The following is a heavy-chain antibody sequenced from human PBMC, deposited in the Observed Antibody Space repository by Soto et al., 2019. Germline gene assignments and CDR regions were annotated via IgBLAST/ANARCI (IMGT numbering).Heavy chain of an antibody. V-gene: IGHV3-53*01. CDR2: IYSSGIT. CDR1: GFTVSSHN. Sequence: GSMRLSCAASGFTVSSHNISWVRQAPGKGLEWVSVIYSSGITCYADSVKGRFTISRDDSKNTVHLQVNSLRAEDTAVYYCARITSSWFDSWGQGSLVTVSS. CDR3: ARITSSWFDS. J-gene: IGHJ5*01. D-gene: IGHD2-2*01.